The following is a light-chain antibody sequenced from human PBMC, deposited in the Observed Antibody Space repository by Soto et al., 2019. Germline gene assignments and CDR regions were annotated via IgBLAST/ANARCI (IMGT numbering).Light chain of an antibody. V-gene: IGKV3-20*01. CDR3: QQYGSSPPRLT. J-gene: IGKJ4*01. CDR2: GAS. CDR1: QSVSSSY. Sequence: EIVLTQSPXTLSLSPGERATLSCRASQSVSSSYLAWYQQKPGQAPRLLIYGASSRATGIPDRFSGSGSGTDFTLTISRLEPEDFAVYYCQQYGSSPPRLTFGGGTKVDIK.